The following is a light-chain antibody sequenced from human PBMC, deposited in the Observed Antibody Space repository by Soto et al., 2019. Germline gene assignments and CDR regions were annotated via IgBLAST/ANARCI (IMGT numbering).Light chain of an antibody. Sequence: DIVMTQSPATLSVAPGERVTFSCRASQGVSRKLAWYQHKPGQAPRLLISGASTGATGIPARFSGSGSGTDFTLTISRLEPEDFALYYCLHSRDSVSTFGPGTKVDIK. V-gene: IGKV3-15*01. CDR1: QGVSRK. CDR3: LHSRDSVST. J-gene: IGKJ3*01. CDR2: GAS.